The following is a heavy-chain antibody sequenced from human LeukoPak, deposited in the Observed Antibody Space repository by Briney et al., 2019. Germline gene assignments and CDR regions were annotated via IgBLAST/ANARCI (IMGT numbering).Heavy chain of an antibody. J-gene: IGHJ4*02. Sequence: GGSLRLSCAASGFTFSSYSMNWVRQAPGKGLEWVSSISSSSSYIYYADSVKGRFTISRDNAKNSLYLQMNSLRAEDTAVYCCASGTQLGLADYWGQGTLVTVSS. CDR2: ISSSSSYI. D-gene: IGHD7-27*01. V-gene: IGHV3-21*01. CDR3: ASGTQLGLADY. CDR1: GFTFSSYS.